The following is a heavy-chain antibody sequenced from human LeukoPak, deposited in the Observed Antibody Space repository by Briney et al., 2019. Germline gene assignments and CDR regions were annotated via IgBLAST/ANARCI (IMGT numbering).Heavy chain of an antibody. Sequence: SQTLSHTCTVSGGSISSGDYYWSWIRQPPGKGLEWIGYIYYSGSTYYNPSLKSRVTISVDTSKNQFSLKLSSVTAADTAVYYCARVYGSGSYVGYWGQGTLVTVSS. CDR2: IYYSGST. V-gene: IGHV4-30-4*01. J-gene: IGHJ4*02. CDR1: GGSISSGDYY. CDR3: ARVYGSGSYVGY. D-gene: IGHD3-10*01.